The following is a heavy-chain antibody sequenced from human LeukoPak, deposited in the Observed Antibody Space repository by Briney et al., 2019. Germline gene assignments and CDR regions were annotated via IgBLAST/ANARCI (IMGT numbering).Heavy chain of an antibody. V-gene: IGHV3-23*01. Sequence: GGSLRLSCAASGFTFSSYAMSWVRQAPGKGLEWVSAISGSGGSTYYADSVKGRFTISRDNSKNTLYLQMNSLRAEDTAVYYCAKDGFVSVAGTGYFDYWGQGTLVTVSS. CDR1: GFTFSSYA. CDR3: AKDGFVSVAGTGYFDY. CDR2: ISGSGGST. D-gene: IGHD6-19*01. J-gene: IGHJ4*02.